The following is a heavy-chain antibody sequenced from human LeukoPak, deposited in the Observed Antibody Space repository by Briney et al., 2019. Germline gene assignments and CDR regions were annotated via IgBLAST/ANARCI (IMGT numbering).Heavy chain of an antibody. CDR2: IYYSGST. CDR3: ARRSSGWYGGFDP. CDR1: GGSISSYY. J-gene: IGHJ5*02. V-gene: IGHV4-59*01. D-gene: IGHD6-19*01. Sequence: TSETLSLTCTVSGGSISSYYWSWIRQPPGKGLEWIGYIYYSGSTNYNPSLTSRVTISIDTSKNQFSLKLSSVTAADPAVYYCARRSSGWYGGFDPWGQGTLVTVSS.